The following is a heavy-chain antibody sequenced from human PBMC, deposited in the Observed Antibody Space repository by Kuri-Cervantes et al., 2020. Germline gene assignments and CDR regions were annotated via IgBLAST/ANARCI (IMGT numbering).Heavy chain of an antibody. Sequence: GESLKISCAASGFTVSSNYMSWVRQAPGKGLVWFSRINSDGSSTSYADSVKGRFTISRDNAKNTLYLHMKSLRAEDTAVYYCARGPSKGWGSYYNPYYYYGMDVWGQGTTVTVSS. CDR3: ARGPSKGWGSYYNPYYYYGMDV. CDR1: GFTVSSNY. D-gene: IGHD3-10*01. V-gene: IGHV3-74*01. J-gene: IGHJ6*02. CDR2: INSDGSST.